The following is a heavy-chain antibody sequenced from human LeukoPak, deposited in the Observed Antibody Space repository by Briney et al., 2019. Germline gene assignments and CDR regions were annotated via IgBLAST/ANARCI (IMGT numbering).Heavy chain of an antibody. CDR1: GFTFSSYA. CDR3: ARDPYCSSTSCYNLSWFDP. J-gene: IGHJ5*02. D-gene: IGHD2-2*02. CDR2: ISYDGSNK. V-gene: IGHV3-30*01. Sequence: GGSLRLSCAASGFTFSSYAMHWVRQAPGKGLEWVAVISYDGSNKYYADSVKGRFTISRDNYKNTLYLQMNSLRAEDTAVYYCARDPYCSSTSCYNLSWFDPWGQGTLVTVSS.